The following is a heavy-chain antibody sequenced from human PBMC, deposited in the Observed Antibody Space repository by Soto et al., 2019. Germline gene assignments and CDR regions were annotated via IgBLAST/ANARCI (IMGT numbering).Heavy chain of an antibody. CDR3: ARSKRETIFGVVIKTPSWFDP. D-gene: IGHD3-3*01. Sequence: TLSLSFSVSVCSISSGGYYWSWIRQHPGQGLVWIGYIYYSGSTYYNPSLKSRVTISVDTSKNQFSLKLSSVTAADTAVYYCARSKRETIFGVVIKTPSWFDPWGQGTLVTVPS. V-gene: IGHV4-31*03. J-gene: IGHJ5*02. CDR2: IYYSGST. CDR1: VCSISSGGYY.